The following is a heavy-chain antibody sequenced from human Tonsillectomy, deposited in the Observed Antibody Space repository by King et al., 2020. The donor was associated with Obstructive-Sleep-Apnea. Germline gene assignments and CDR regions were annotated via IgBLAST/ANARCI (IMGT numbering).Heavy chain of an antibody. J-gene: IGHJ4*02. CDR1: GGSISTYY. Sequence: QLQESGPGLVKPSATLSLTCTVSGGSISTYYWSWIRQPPGKGLECIVYIYYSGSTNYNPSLKSRVTISVDTSKNQFSLKLSSVTAADTAVYYCAKNLSPTDWGQGTLVTVSS. V-gene: IGHV4-59*03. D-gene: IGHD4-17*01. CDR2: IYYSGST. CDR3: AKNLSPTD.